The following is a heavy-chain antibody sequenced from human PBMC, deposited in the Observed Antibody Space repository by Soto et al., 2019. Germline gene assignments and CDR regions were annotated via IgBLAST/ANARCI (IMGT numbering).Heavy chain of an antibody. CDR2: IRTKANSYAT. J-gene: IGHJ5*02. D-gene: IGHD3-10*01. Sequence: EVQLVESGGGLVQPGGSLKLSCAASGLSISDSAVHWVRQASGKGLEWVARIRTKANSYATAYAASVRGRFTISRXDXXNTAYLQMDSLEAEDTAVYYCTSQVGDYWTGWFDPWGQGALVTVSS. V-gene: IGHV3-73*01. CDR3: TSQVGDYWTGWFDP. CDR1: GLSISDSA.